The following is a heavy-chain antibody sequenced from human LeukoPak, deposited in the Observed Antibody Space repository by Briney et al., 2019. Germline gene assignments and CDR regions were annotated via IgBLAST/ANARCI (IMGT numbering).Heavy chain of an antibody. J-gene: IGHJ4*02. CDR2: ITPFLGIA. CDR1: GDTFSSYA. D-gene: IGHD3-16*01. CDR3: AREACREVGLMWPRFGGQDCRYDH. Sequence: SVKVSCKASGDTFSSYAINWVRQAPGQGPEWMGRITPFLGIANYPQKFQGRVTITADESTTTVYMELSSLRSEDTAVYYCAREACREVGLMWPRFGGQDCRYDHWGQGTLVTVSS. V-gene: IGHV1-69*04.